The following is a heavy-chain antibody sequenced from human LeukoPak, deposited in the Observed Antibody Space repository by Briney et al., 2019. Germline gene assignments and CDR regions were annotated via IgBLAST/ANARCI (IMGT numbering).Heavy chain of an antibody. CDR2: INHSGST. V-gene: IGHV4-34*01. Sequence: ETLXLTCAVYGGSFSGYYWSWIRQPPGKGLEWIGEINHSGSTNYNPSLKSRVTISVDTSKNQFSLKLSSVTAADTAGYYCASWRNYVSGSXXXYVYWAQGXPVTISS. CDR1: GGSFSGYY. D-gene: IGHD3-10*01. J-gene: IGHJ4*02. CDR3: ASWRNYVSGSXXXYVY.